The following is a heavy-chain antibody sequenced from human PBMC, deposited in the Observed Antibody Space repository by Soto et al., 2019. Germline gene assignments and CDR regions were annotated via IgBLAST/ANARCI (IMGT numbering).Heavy chain of an antibody. D-gene: IGHD3-3*01. Sequence: GGSLRLSCEASGFAFDDYAMHWVRQAPGKGLEWVSGISWNSNNIGYADSVKGRFTISRDNSKNTLYLQMNSLRAEDTAVYYCAKVQSDYDFWSGYYSAPHYYYYYGMDVWGQGTTVTVSS. CDR1: GFAFDDYA. J-gene: IGHJ6*02. CDR3: AKVQSDYDFWSGYYSAPHYYYYYGMDV. V-gene: IGHV3-9*01. CDR2: ISWNSNNI.